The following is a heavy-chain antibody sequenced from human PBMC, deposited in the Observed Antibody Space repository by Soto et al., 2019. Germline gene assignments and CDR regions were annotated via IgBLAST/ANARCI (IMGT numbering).Heavy chain of an antibody. CDR1: GFTFSSYW. J-gene: IGHJ4*02. Sequence: PGGSLRLSCAASGFTFSSYWMSWVRQAPGKGLEWVANIKQDGSEKYYVDSVKGRFTISRDNSKNTLYLQMNSLRAEDTAVYYCANWGSYRILDYWGQGTLVTVSS. CDR2: IKQDGSEK. CDR3: ANWGSYRILDY. D-gene: IGHD3-16*02. V-gene: IGHV3-7*03.